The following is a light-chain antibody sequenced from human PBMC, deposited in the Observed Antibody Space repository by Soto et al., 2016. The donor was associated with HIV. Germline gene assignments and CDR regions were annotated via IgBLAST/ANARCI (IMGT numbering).Light chain of an antibody. J-gene: IGLJ2*01. CDR2: DDS. V-gene: IGLV3-21*03. CDR1: NIGSKS. CDR3: QVWDTSSAVV. Sequence: SYELTQPPSVSVAPGRTARITCGGNNIGSKSVSWYQQKPGQAPVLVVYDDSDRPSGIPDRFSGSNSGNTATLTISRVEAGSEADYYCQVWDTSSAVVFGGGTKLTVL.